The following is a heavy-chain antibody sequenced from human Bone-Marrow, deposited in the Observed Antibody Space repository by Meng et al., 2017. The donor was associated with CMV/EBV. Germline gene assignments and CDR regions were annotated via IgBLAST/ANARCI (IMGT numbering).Heavy chain of an antibody. Sequence: GGSLRPSCAASGFTFSSYWMSWVPQAPGKGLEWVANIKQDGSEKYYVDSVKGRFTISRDNAKNSLYLQMNSLRAEDTAVYYCARVHDSSPPNLFDYWGQGTLVTVSS. V-gene: IGHV3-7*01. CDR3: ARVHDSSPPNLFDY. CDR1: GFTFSSYW. D-gene: IGHD6-13*01. CDR2: IKQDGSEK. J-gene: IGHJ4*02.